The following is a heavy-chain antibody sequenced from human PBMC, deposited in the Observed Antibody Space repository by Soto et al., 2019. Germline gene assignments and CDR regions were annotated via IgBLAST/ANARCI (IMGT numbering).Heavy chain of an antibody. J-gene: IGHJ4*02. D-gene: IGHD3-22*01. CDR2: ISGSGGST. CDR1: GFTFSSYA. Sequence: EVQLLESGGGLVQPGGSLRLSCAASGFTFSSYAMSWVRQAPGKGLEWVSAISGSGGSTYYADSVKGRFTISRDNSKNTLYLQMNSLRAEDTAVYYCAKAGPGNYDSSGYYPGAFDYWGQGTLVTVSS. CDR3: AKAGPGNYDSSGYYPGAFDY. V-gene: IGHV3-23*01.